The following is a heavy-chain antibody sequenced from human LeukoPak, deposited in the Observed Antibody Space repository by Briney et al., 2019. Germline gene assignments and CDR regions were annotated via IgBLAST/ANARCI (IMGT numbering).Heavy chain of an antibody. V-gene: IGHV3-30*01. CDR3: ARDTRYGDYYFDY. J-gene: IGHJ4*02. CDR1: GFTFSSYA. CDR2: ISYDGSNK. Sequence: PGRSLRLSCAASGFTFSSYAMHWVRQAPGKGLEWVAVISYDGSNKYYADSVKGRFTISRDNSKNMLYLQMNSLRAEDTAVYYCARDTRYGDYYFDYWGQGTLVTVSS. D-gene: IGHD4-17*01.